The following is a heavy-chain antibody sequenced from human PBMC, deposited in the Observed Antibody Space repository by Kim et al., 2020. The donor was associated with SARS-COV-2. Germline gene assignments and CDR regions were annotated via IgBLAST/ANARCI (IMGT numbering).Heavy chain of an antibody. V-gene: IGHV3-23*01. Sequence: ADAGKGRFTISRENYKNTLYLQMNSLRAEDTAVYYCAEDRGVVVPAAFDYWGQGTLVTVSS. J-gene: IGHJ4*02. D-gene: IGHD2-2*01. CDR3: AEDRGVVVPAAFDY.